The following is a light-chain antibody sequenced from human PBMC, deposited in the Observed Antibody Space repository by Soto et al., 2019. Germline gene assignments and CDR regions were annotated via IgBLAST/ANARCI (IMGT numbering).Light chain of an antibody. CDR2: WAS. V-gene: IGKV4-1*01. CDR1: QSVLYSSNNKNY. CDR3: QQYYSIPRT. Sequence: DIVMTQSPDSLAVSLGERATTNCKSSQSVLYSSNNKNYLAWYQQKPGQPPKLLIYWASTRESGVPDRFSGGGSGTDFTLTISSLQAEDVALYYCQQYYSIPRTFGQGTKVEIK. J-gene: IGKJ1*01.